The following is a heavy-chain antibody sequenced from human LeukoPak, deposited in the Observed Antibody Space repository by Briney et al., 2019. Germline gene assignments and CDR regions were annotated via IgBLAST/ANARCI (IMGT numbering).Heavy chain of an antibody. CDR2: IYYSGST. CDR1: GGSISSYY. V-gene: IGHV4-59*01. J-gene: IGHJ3*02. Sequence: SETLSLTCTVSGGSISSYYWSWIRQPPGKGLEWIGYIYYSGSTNYNPSLKSRVTISVDTSKNQFSLKLSSVTAADTAVYYCARVESRNDAFDIWGQGTMVTVSS. CDR3: ARVESRNDAFDI.